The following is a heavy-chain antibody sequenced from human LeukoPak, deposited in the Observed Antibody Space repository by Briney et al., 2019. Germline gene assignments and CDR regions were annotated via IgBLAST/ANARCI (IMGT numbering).Heavy chain of an antibody. CDR3: AKDPSPTILTGFDY. CDR2: ISGSGDNT. D-gene: IGHD3-9*01. CDR1: GFTFSSYA. V-gene: IGHV3-23*01. Sequence: GGSLRLSCAASGFTFSSYAMTWVRQAPGKGLEWVSGISGSGDNTYYADSVKGRFTISRDNSKNTLYLQMNSLRAEDTAVYYCAKDPSPTILTGFDYWGQGTLVTVSS. J-gene: IGHJ4*02.